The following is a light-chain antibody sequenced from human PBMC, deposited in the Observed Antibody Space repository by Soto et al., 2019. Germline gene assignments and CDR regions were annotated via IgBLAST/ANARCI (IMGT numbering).Light chain of an antibody. V-gene: IGLV2-23*01. CDR1: SSDVGSYNL. CDR3: CSYAGTNTFV. CDR2: EGN. J-gene: IGLJ1*01. Sequence: QSALTQPASVSGSPGQSITISCTGTSSDVGSYNLVSWYQQHPGKAPKLMIYEGNKRPSGVSNLFSGSKSANTAFLTISGLQTEDEADYYCCSYAGTNTFVFGTGTKVTVL.